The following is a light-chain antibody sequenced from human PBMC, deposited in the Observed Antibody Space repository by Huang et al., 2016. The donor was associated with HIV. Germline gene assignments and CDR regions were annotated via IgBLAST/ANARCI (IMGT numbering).Light chain of an antibody. V-gene: IGKV1-39*01. Sequence: DIQMTQSPSSLSASVGDRVTITCRASQNIAGYLNWYQQKPGKAPKFLSYDASTLQSGVPSRCSGSGSGTDFTLTISSLQPEDFATYYCQQSYSTPYTFGQGTQLEIK. CDR2: DAS. CDR1: QNIAGY. CDR3: QQSYSTPYT. J-gene: IGKJ2*01.